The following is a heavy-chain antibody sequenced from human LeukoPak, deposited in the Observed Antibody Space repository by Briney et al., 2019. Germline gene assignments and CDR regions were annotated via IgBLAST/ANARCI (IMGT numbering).Heavy chain of an antibody. J-gene: IGHJ3*02. V-gene: IGHV1-2*02. Sequence: ASVKVSCKASGYTFTSYGISWVRQAPGQGLEWMGWINPNSGGTNYAQKFQGRVTMTRDTSISTAYMELSRLRSDDTAVYYCARMDLYYYDSSGLLNDAFDIWGQGTMVTVSS. CDR2: INPNSGGT. CDR3: ARMDLYYYDSSGLLNDAFDI. D-gene: IGHD3-22*01. CDR1: GYTFTSYG.